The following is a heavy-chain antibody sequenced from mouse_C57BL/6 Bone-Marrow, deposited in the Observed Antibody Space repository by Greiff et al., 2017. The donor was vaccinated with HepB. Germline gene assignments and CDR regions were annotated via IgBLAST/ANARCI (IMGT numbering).Heavy chain of an antibody. D-gene: IGHD2-2*01. CDR2: ILPGSGST. CDR1: GYTFTGYW. CDR3: ARYGYDPSWFAY. V-gene: IGHV1-9*01. J-gene: IGHJ3*01. Sequence: QVQLQQSGAELMKPGASVKLSCKATGYTFTGYWIEWVKQRPGHGLEWIGEILPGSGSTNYNEKFKGKATFTADTSSNTAYMQLSSLTTEDSAISYCARYGYDPSWFAYWGQGTLVTVSA.